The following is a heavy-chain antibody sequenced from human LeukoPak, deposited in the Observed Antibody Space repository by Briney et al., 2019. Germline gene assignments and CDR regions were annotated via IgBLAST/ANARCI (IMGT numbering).Heavy chain of an antibody. V-gene: IGHV3-74*01. CDR2: VSSDGSST. Sequence: PGRSLRLSCVASGFTFSSHWMHWVRRAPGKGLVWVSRVSSDGSSTRYADSVQGRFTISRDNAKNTLYLQLNSLRAGDTAEYYCARGGSPPEALGDAFDIWGQGTMVTVSS. D-gene: IGHD1-26*01. CDR3: ARGGSPPEALGDAFDI. CDR1: GFTFSSHW. J-gene: IGHJ3*02.